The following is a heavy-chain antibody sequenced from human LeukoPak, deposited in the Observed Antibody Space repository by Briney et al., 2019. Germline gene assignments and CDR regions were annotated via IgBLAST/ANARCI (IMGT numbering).Heavy chain of an antibody. V-gene: IGHV1-8*01. CDR3: ARGRTVRGLTIQYYFDY. Sequence: ASVKVSCKASGYTFTSYDINWVRQATGQGLEWMGWMNPNSGNTGYAQKFQGRVTMTRNTSISTAYMELSSLRSEDTAVYYCARGRTVRGLTIQYYFDYWGQGTLVTVSS. CDR2: MNPNSGNT. J-gene: IGHJ4*02. D-gene: IGHD3-10*01. CDR1: GYTFTSYD.